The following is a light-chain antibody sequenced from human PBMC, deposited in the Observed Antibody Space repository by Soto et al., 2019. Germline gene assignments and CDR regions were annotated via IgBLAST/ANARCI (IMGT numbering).Light chain of an antibody. CDR1: QDISNY. CDR2: GAF. J-gene: IGKJ4*01. V-gene: IGKV1-9*01. Sequence: DIQLTQSPSFLSAAVGDRVTIICRASQDISNYLAWYQQKPGKAPKLLIFGAFTLQSGVPSRFSGSGSGTEFTLTINSLQSEDFAVYYCQRYNNWPLTFGGGTKVESK. CDR3: QRYNNWPLT.